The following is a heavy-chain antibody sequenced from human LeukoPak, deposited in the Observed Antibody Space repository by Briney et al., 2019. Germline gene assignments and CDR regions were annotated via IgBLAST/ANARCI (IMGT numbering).Heavy chain of an antibody. D-gene: IGHD3-22*01. Sequence: GGSLRLSCAASGFTFSGYPIHWVRQAPGKGLEWVSSISSSSSYIYYADSVKGRFTISRDDAKNSLYLQMNSLRAEDTAVYYCARLVVITLIDYWGQGTLVTVSS. V-gene: IGHV3-21*01. CDR3: ARLVVITLIDY. J-gene: IGHJ4*02. CDR1: GFTFSGYP. CDR2: ISSSSSYI.